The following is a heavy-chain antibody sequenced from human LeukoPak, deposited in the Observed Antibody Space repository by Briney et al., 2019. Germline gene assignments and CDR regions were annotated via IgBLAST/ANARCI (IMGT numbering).Heavy chain of an antibody. CDR1: GGSFSGYY. J-gene: IGHJ3*02. CDR2: INHSGST. Sequence: PAETLSLTCAVYGGSFSGYYWSSIRQPPGKGLWWIGKINHSGSTNYNPSLKSRATISVDTSKNQFSLKLSSVTAADTAVYYCARKPTYYYDSSGYYHRLNAFDIWGQGTMVTVSS. CDR3: ARKPTYYYDSSGYYHRLNAFDI. D-gene: IGHD3-22*01. V-gene: IGHV4-34*01.